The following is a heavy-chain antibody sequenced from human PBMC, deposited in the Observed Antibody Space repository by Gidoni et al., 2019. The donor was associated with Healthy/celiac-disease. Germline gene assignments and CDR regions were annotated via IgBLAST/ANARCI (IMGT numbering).Heavy chain of an antibody. D-gene: IGHD5-12*01. CDR3: ARDSGDGYNYFDY. CDR2: ISSSGRTI. Sequence: QVQLVASGGGLFKPGGSLRLSCSASVFTFSDYYMSLIRQAPGKGREWVSYISSSGRTIYYADSVKGRFTISRDNAKNSLYLQMNSLRAEDTAVYYCARDSGDGYNYFDYWGQGTLVTVSS. CDR1: VFTFSDYY. J-gene: IGHJ4*02. V-gene: IGHV3-11*01.